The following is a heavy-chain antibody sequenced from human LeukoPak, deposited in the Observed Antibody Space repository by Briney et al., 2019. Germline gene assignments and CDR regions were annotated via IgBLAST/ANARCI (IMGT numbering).Heavy chain of an antibody. Sequence: GGSLRLSCAASGFTFSSYGMYWVRQAPGKGLEWVAFIRYDGSNKYYADSVKGRFTISRDNSKNTLYLQMNSLRAEDTAVYYCAKTMSPYYYDSSGFWGQGTLVTVSS. V-gene: IGHV3-30*02. J-gene: IGHJ4*02. CDR2: IRYDGSNK. CDR3: AKTMSPYYYDSSGF. D-gene: IGHD3-22*01. CDR1: GFTFSSYG.